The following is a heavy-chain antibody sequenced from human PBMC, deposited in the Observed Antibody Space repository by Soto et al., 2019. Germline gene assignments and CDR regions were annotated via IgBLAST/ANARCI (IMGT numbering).Heavy chain of an antibody. CDR1: GFTFSSYA. CDR2: ISGSGGST. Sequence: LSLTCAASGFTFSSYAMSWVRQAPGKGLEWVSAISGSGGSTYYADSVKGRFTISRDNSKNTLYLQMNSLRAEDTAVYYCAKDLSPTTVTDYWGQGTLVTVSS. J-gene: IGHJ4*02. CDR3: AKDLSPTTVTDY. D-gene: IGHD4-17*01. V-gene: IGHV3-23*01.